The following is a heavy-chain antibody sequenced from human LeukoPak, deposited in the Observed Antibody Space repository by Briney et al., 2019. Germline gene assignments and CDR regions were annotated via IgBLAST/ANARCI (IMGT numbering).Heavy chain of an antibody. CDR3: VRDFRSADY. CDR1: GFTFSTYR. Sequence: GGSLRLSCAASGFTFSTYRMHWVRQAPGKGPMWVSRICPDGTVTNYADSVKARFIISRDNARNTVYLQMNSLRVEDTAVYYCVRDFRSADYWCQGTLVTVSS. CDR2: ICPDGTVT. J-gene: IGHJ4*02. V-gene: IGHV3-74*01.